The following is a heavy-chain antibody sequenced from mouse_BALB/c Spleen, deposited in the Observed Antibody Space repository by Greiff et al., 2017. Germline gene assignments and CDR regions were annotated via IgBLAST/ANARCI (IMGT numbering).Heavy chain of an antibody. D-gene: IGHD2-2*01. V-gene: IGHV1S26*01. CDR2: INPSSGYT. CDR3: ARLEWLRRGDYFDY. Sequence: QGQLKESGAELVKPGASVKLSCTASGFNIKDTYMHWVKQRPGQGLEWIGYINPSSGYTNYNQKFKDKATLTADKSSSTAYMQLSSLTSEDSAVYYCARLEWLRRGDYFDYWGQGTTLTVSS. CDR1: GFNIKDTY. J-gene: IGHJ2*01.